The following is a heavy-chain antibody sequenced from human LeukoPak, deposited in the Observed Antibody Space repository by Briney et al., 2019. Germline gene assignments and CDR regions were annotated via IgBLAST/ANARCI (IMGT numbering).Heavy chain of an antibody. CDR3: AGLLPSSFAFDI. Sequence: SETLSLTCTVSGGSISSYYWSWIRQPPGKGLEWIGYIYYSGSTNYNPSLKSRVTISVDTSKNQFSLKLSSVTAADTAVYYCAGLLPSSFAFDIWGQGTMVTVSS. V-gene: IGHV4-59*01. D-gene: IGHD2-2*01. CDR2: IYYSGST. CDR1: GGSISSYY. J-gene: IGHJ3*02.